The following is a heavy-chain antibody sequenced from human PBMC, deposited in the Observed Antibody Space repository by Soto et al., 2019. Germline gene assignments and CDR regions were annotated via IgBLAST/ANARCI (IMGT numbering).Heavy chain of an antibody. CDR2: LYSGGDA. Sequence: PGGSLRLSCAASGFTVSSNYMSWVRQAPGKGLEWVSILYSGGDAYYTDSVKGRFTISRDNSKNMLYLQMNSLKTEDTAVYYCASRNNPYGTYDYWGQGTLVTVSS. CDR1: GFTVSSNY. V-gene: IGHV3-66*01. CDR3: ASRNNPYGTYDY. D-gene: IGHD1-1*01. J-gene: IGHJ4*02.